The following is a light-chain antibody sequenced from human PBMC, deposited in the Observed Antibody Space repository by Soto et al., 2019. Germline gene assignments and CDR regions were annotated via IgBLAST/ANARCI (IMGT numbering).Light chain of an antibody. J-gene: IGKJ1*01. V-gene: IGKV1-5*03. CDR2: KAS. Sequence: DIQMPQSPSTLSASVGDRVTITCRASQSISSWLAWYQQKPGKAPKLLIYKASSLESGVPSRFSGSVSGTEFTLTISSLQPDDFATYYCQQYNSLWTFGQGTKVEIK. CDR3: QQYNSLWT. CDR1: QSISSW.